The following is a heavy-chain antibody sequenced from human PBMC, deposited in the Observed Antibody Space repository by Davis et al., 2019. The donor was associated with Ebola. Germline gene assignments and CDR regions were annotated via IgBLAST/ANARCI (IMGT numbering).Heavy chain of an antibody. D-gene: IGHD3-22*01. Sequence: GESLKISCAASGFTFSSYWMHWVRQAPGKGLVWVSRINSDGSSTSYADSVRGRFIISRDNAKNSLYQQMNSLRDEDTAVYYCASRSGYRSGIDYWGQGTLVTVSS. CDR2: INSDGSST. J-gene: IGHJ4*02. CDR1: GFTFSSYW. CDR3: ASRSGYRSGIDY. V-gene: IGHV3-74*01.